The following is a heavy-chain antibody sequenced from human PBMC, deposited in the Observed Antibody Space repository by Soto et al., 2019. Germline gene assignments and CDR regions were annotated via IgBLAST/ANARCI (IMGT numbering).Heavy chain of an antibody. CDR3: AKDENYYDSSGYLESFQH. Sequence: GGSLSLSCAASGFTFSSYAMSWVRQAPGKGLEWVSAISGSGGSTYYADSVKGRFTISRDNSKNTLYLQMNSLRAEDTAVYYCAKDENYYDSSGYLESFQHWGQGTLVTVSS. V-gene: IGHV3-23*01. J-gene: IGHJ1*01. CDR2: ISGSGGST. CDR1: GFTFSSYA. D-gene: IGHD3-22*01.